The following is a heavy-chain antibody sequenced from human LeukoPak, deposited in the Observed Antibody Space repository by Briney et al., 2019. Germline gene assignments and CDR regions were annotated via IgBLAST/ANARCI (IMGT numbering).Heavy chain of an antibody. CDR1: GSTFSDYS. J-gene: IGHJ4*02. D-gene: IGHD2-8*01. V-gene: IGHV3-21*01. Sequence: NPGGSLRLSCAASGSTFSDYSMSWVRQAPGKGLEWVASISSGSSYLYYADSVKGRFTISRDNAKNSLYLQMNSLRDEDTAVYYCANHNGVGYTSGWGQFDDWGQGTLVTVSS. CDR3: ANHNGVGYTSGWGQFDD. CDR2: ISSGSSYL.